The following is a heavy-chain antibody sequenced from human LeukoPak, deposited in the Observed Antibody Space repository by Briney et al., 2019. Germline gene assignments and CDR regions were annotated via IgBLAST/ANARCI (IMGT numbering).Heavy chain of an antibody. J-gene: IGHJ5*02. D-gene: IGHD1-26*01. CDR3: AKDLFLVGGSYRPVGSSRYPNWFDP. CDR2: ISYDGSNK. Sequence: PGGSLRLSCAASGFTFSSYGMHWVRQAPGKGLEWVAVISYDGSNKYYADSVKGRFTISRDNSKNTLYLQMNSLRAEDTAVYYCAKDLFLVGGSYRPVGSSRYPNWFDPWGQGTLVTVSS. V-gene: IGHV3-30*18. CDR1: GFTFSSYG.